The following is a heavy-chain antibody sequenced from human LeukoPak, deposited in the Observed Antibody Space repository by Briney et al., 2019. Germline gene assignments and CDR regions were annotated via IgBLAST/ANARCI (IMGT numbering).Heavy chain of an antibody. CDR2: ISAYNGNT. CDR3: ARVIAVAGSTVDY. J-gene: IGHJ4*02. V-gene: IGHV1-18*01. CDR1: GYTFTNYG. Sequence: ASVKVSCKASGYTFTNYGISWVRQAPGQGLEWMRWISAYNGNTNYAQKLQGRVTMTTDTSTSTAYMELRSLRSDETAVYYCARVIAVAGSTVDYWGQGTLVTVSS. D-gene: IGHD6-19*01.